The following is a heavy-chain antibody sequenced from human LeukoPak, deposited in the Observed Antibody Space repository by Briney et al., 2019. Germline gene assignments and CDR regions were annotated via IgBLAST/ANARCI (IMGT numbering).Heavy chain of an antibody. V-gene: IGHV1-2*02. CDR3: ARDCSGGSCYGKVDL. Sequence: ASVKVSCKASGYTFTGYYMHWLRQAPGQGLEWMGWINPNSGGTNYAQKFQGRVTMTRDTSISTAYMELSSLRSEDTAVYYCARDCSGGSCYGKVDLWGRGTLVTVSS. CDR1: GYTFTGYY. CDR2: INPNSGGT. D-gene: IGHD2-15*01. J-gene: IGHJ2*01.